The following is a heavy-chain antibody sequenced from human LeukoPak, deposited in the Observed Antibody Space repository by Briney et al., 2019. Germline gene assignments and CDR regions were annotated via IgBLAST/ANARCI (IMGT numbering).Heavy chain of an antibody. CDR1: GGTFSSYA. D-gene: IGHD3-10*01. CDR3: ARGSYYYGSGWAAFDI. V-gene: IGHV1-69*05. Sequence: GASVKVSCKXSGGTFSSYAISWVRQAPGQGLEWMGGIIPIFGTANYAQKFQGRVTITTDESTSTAYMELSSLRSEDTAVYYCARGSYYYGSGWAAFDIWGQGTMVTVSS. J-gene: IGHJ3*02. CDR2: IIPIFGTA.